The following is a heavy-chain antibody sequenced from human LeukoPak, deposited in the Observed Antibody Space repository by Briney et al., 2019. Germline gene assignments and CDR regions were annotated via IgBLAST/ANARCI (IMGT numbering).Heavy chain of an antibody. D-gene: IGHD3-10*01. CDR2: ISAYNGDT. CDR1: GYTFTSYG. Sequence: ASVKVCCKAAGYTFTSYGISWGGQAPGQGREWMGWISAYNGDTNYAQKLQGRVTRTTDTYTSTAYMELRSLRSDDTAVYYCARFYGSGSRPNYYYGMDVWGQGTLVTVSS. V-gene: IGHV1-18*04. J-gene: IGHJ6*02. CDR3: ARFYGSGSRPNYYYGMDV.